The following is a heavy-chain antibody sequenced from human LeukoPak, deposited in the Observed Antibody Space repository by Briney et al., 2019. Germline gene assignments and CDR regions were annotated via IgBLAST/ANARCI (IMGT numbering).Heavy chain of an antibody. Sequence: ASVKVSCKASGYTFTSYGISWVRQAPGQGLEWMGWISAYNGNTNYAQTLHGRVTMTTDTSTSTAYIELRSLRSDATTLYYSARDWGLGGNSGAFDYWGQGTLVTVSS. CDR1: GYTFTSYG. J-gene: IGHJ4*02. D-gene: IGHD3-16*01. CDR2: ISAYNGNT. V-gene: IGHV1-18*01. CDR3: ARDWGLGGNSGAFDY.